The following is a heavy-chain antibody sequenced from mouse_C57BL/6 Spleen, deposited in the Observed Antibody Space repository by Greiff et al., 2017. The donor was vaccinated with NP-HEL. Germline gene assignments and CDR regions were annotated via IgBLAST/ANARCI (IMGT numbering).Heavy chain of an antibody. V-gene: IGHV1-59*01. CDR3: AREGTAQVPFAY. CDR1: GYTFTSYW. J-gene: IGHJ3*01. CDR2: IDPSDSYT. Sequence: VQLQQPGAELVRPGTSVKLSCKASGYTFTSYWMHWVKQRPGQGLEWIGVIDPSDSYTNYNQKFKGKATLTVDTSSSTAYMQLSSLTSEDSAVYYCAREGTAQVPFAYWGQGTLVTVSA. D-gene: IGHD3-2*02.